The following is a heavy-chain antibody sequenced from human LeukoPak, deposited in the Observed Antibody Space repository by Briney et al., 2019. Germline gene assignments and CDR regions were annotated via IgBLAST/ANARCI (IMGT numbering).Heavy chain of an antibody. CDR3: ARDSVNGPFVISLDL. V-gene: IGHV3-48*03. Sequence: PGRSLRLSCAAAGFSFSSYPMNWVRQAPGKGLEWVSHISSDGNTESYVDAPRGRSTMSRDNDKNSLFLLINSLRVEDTAVYYCARDSVNGPFVISLDLWGQGALVTVSS. CDR1: GFSFSSYP. J-gene: IGHJ4*02. CDR2: ISSDGNTE. D-gene: IGHD2-8*01.